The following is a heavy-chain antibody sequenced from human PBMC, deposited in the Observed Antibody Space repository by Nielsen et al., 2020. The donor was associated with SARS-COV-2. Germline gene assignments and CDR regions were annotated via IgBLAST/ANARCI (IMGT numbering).Heavy chain of an antibody. CDR3: TRVNPISSSWFDAFDI. Sequence: GESLKISCAASGFTFSDSSMNWVRQASGKGLEWLGRIRSKANDYATEYPASVKGRFIISRDDSKNTAYLQMNSLKTEDTAVFYCTRVNPISSSWFDAFDIWGQGTMVTVSS. D-gene: IGHD6-13*01. V-gene: IGHV3-73*01. J-gene: IGHJ3*02. CDR2: IRSKANDYAT. CDR1: GFTFSDSS.